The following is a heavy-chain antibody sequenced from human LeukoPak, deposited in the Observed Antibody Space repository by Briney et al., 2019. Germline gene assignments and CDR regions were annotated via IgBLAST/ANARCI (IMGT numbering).Heavy chain of an antibody. J-gene: IGHJ3*02. V-gene: IGHV5-51*01. D-gene: IGHD2-15*01. Sequence: GESLKISCKGSGYSFTNYWIGWVRQMPGKGLEWMGIIYPGGSDTRYSPSFQGQVTISADKSISTAYLQWSSLKASDTAMYYCAGRVGYCSGGSCPRAFDIWGQGTMVTVSS. CDR3: AGRVGYCSGGSCPRAFDI. CDR2: IYPGGSDT. CDR1: GYSFTNYW.